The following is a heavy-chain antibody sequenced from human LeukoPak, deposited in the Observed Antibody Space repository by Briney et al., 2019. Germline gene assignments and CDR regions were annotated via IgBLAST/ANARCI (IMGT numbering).Heavy chain of an antibody. Sequence: SETLSLTCTVSGGSIGSSSYYWGWIRQPPGKGLAWIGSIYYSGSTYYNPSLKSRVTISLDTSRNQFSLKLRSVTAADTAVYYCARISSSNWYNERGAFDVWGQGTMVTVSS. D-gene: IGHD6-13*01. CDR1: GGSIGSSSYY. V-gene: IGHV4-39*07. CDR2: IYYSGST. J-gene: IGHJ3*01. CDR3: ARISSSNWYNERGAFDV.